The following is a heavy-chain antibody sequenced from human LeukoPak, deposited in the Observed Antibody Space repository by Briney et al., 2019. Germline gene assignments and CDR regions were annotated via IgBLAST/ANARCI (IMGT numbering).Heavy chain of an antibody. D-gene: IGHD3-22*01. CDR2: LIPIFGTA. CDR3: ARDSHPYDSSGGRNWFDP. Sequence: ASVKVSCKASGGTFISYAISWVRQAPGQGLEWMGGLIPIFGTANYAQKFQGRVTITGDESTSTAYMELSSLRSEDTAVYYCARDSHPYDSSGGRNWFDPWGQGTLVTVSS. V-gene: IGHV1-69*13. J-gene: IGHJ5*02. CDR1: GGTFISYA.